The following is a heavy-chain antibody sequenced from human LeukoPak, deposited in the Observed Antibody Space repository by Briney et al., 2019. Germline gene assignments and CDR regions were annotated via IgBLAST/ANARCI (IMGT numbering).Heavy chain of an antibody. J-gene: IGHJ3*02. D-gene: IGHD3-22*01. CDR1: GFTVSSNY. V-gene: IGHV3-53*01. Sequence: GGSLILSCAASGFTVSSNYMSWVRQAPGKGLEWVSIIYSGGSTYYADSVKGRFTISRDNSKNTLYLQMNGLRAEDTAVYYCTTGYFDSSGIYAFDIWGQGTMVTVSS. CDR2: IYSGGST. CDR3: TTGYFDSSGIYAFDI.